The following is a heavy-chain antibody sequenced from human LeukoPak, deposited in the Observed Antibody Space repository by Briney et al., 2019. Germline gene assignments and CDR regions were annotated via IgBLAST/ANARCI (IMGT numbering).Heavy chain of an antibody. Sequence: GGSLRLSCVASGFSLSGYWMYWVRQAPGKGLMYISRNNGDGSTTNYADVVKGRFTTSRDNVKNTLHLQMNSLRVEDTAVYYCARDPRNVGLAPWGQGTLVTVS. CDR1: GFSLSGYW. V-gene: IGHV3-74*01. D-gene: IGHD2-15*01. J-gene: IGHJ5*02. CDR3: ARDPRNVGLAP. CDR2: NNGDGSTT.